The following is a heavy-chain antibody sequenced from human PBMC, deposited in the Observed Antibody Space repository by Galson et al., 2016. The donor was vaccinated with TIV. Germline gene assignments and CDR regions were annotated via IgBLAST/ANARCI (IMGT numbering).Heavy chain of an antibody. V-gene: IGHV3-53*01. D-gene: IGHD1-7*01. Sequence: SLRLSCAASGFTVSRNYMSWVRQAPGKGLEWISIIYSGGNPYYADSVEGRFTISRDTSKNTVYLQMNSLRAEDTAVYYCARDNNWNYATDAFDLWGQGTMVTFSS. CDR2: IYSGGNP. J-gene: IGHJ3*01. CDR3: ARDNNWNYATDAFDL. CDR1: GFTVSRNY.